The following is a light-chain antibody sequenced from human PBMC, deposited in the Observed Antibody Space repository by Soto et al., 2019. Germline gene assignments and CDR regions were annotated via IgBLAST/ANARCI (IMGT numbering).Light chain of an antibody. V-gene: IGLV1-47*02. J-gene: IGLJ1*01. CDR1: DSNIGSNS. CDR3: AAWDASLSACV. Sequence: QSVLTQPPSASGTAGQVVTISCSGGDSNIGSNSVYWYQHLPRMAPKLLIYYNNQRPSGVPDRFSGSRSGTSASLAIVGLRSEDEAGYYCAAWDASLSACVFGNGTKLTVL. CDR2: YNN.